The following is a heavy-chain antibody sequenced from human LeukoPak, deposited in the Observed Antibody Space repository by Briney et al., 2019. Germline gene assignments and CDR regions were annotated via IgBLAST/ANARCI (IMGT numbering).Heavy chain of an antibody. CDR1: GFTFSNFA. D-gene: IGHD4-17*01. Sequence: GGSLRLSCAASGFTFSNFAITWVRQAPGEGLEWVSAISATGDATYYADSVKGRFTNSRDNSRNTLYLQMNSLRADDTALYYCAKSGLRSAYNYYYMDVWGKGTTVTVSS. CDR2: ISATGDAT. CDR3: AKSGLRSAYNYYYMDV. V-gene: IGHV3-23*01. J-gene: IGHJ6*03.